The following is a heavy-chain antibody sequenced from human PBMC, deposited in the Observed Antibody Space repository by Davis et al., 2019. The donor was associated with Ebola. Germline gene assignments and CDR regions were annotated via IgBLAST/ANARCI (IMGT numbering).Heavy chain of an antibody. Sequence: PGGSLRLSCAASGFTFSSYSMNWVRQAPGKGLEWVSYISSSSSTIYYADSVKGRFTISRDNSKNTLYLQMNSLRAEDTAVYYCARGHGNQLLLGWFDPWGQGTLVTVSS. J-gene: IGHJ5*02. D-gene: IGHD2-2*01. CDR2: ISSSSSTI. CDR3: ARGHGNQLLLGWFDP. V-gene: IGHV3-48*01. CDR1: GFTFSSYS.